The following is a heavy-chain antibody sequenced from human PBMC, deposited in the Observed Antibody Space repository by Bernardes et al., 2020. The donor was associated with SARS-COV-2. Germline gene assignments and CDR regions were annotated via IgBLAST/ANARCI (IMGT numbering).Heavy chain of an antibody. CDR2: LSDSGDTT. J-gene: IGHJ4*02. D-gene: IGHD6-19*01. CDR3: AKDAARTSGWYYFDY. V-gene: IGHV3-23*01. CDR1: GFSFRTQA. Sequence: GSLRLSCAASGFSFRTQAMGWVRQAPGKGLEWVSVLSDSGDTTYYADSVKGRFTISRDNSKSTLFLQMNSLRTEDTAVYYCAKDAARTSGWYYFDYWGQGSLVTVSS.